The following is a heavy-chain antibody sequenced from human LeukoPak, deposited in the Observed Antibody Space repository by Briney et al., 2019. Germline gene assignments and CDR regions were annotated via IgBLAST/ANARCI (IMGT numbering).Heavy chain of an antibody. CDR1: VYTFTGYY. CDR3: ARWSPFVGSHAFDI. Sequence: GASVKVSCKASVYTFTGYYMHWVRQAPAQGLEWMGGINPNSGGTNYAQKFQGRVTMTRDTSISTSYMELSRLRSDDTAVYYCARWSPFVGSHAFDIWGQGTMVTVSS. J-gene: IGHJ3*02. CDR2: INPNSGGT. D-gene: IGHD3-3*02. V-gene: IGHV1-2*02.